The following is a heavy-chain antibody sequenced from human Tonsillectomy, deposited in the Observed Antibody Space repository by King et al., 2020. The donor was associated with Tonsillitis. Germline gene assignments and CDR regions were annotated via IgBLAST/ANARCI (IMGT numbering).Heavy chain of an antibody. CDR3: ARVPGYSDAFDI. Sequence: FQLVQSGAEVKKPGSSVKVSCRASGGTFSSYAFSWVRQAPGQGLEWMGGIIPMFGPTNYPQKFQGRVTITADESTSTAYMELTSLRSDDTAVYYCARVPGYSDAFDIWGQGTLVTVSS. V-gene: IGHV1-69*12. D-gene: IGHD2-21*01. CDR2: IIPMFGPT. CDR1: GGTFSSYA. J-gene: IGHJ3*02.